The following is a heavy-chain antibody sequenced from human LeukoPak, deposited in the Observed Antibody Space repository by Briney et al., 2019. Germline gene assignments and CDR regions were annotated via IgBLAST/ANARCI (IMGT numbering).Heavy chain of an antibody. CDR1: GFTLNDAW. Sequence: PGGSLRLSCEASGFTLNDAWMSWVRQAPGKGLEWVGRIKKRSDGGTIDYAVSVKGRFTISRDDSRNTLHLQMNSLKIEDTAMYYCTTGHYSTSGDHWGQGTLVTVSS. D-gene: IGHD6-13*01. V-gene: IGHV3-15*01. J-gene: IGHJ4*02. CDR3: TTGHYSTSGDH. CDR2: IKKRSDGGTI.